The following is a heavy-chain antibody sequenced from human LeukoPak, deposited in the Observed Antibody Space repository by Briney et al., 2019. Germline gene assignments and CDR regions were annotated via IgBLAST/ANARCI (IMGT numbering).Heavy chain of an antibody. CDR1: GYTFTSYD. CDR2: IIPILGIA. V-gene: IGHV1-69*04. Sequence: SVKVSCKASGYTFTSYDINWVRQAPGQGLEWMGRIIPILGIANYAQKFQGRVTITADKSTSTAYMELSSLRSEDTAVYYCARSQGGSYYVYWGQGTLVTVSS. CDR3: ARSQGGSYYVY. D-gene: IGHD1-26*01. J-gene: IGHJ4*02.